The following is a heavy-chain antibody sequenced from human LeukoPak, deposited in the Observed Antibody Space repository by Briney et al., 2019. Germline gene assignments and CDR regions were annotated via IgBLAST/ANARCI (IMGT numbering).Heavy chain of an antibody. CDR3: ARDYYGDSYFDS. V-gene: IGHV3-20*04. CDR2: ISGSGGST. J-gene: IGHJ4*02. CDR1: GFTFSSYS. Sequence: GGSLRLFCAASGFTFSSYSVNWVRKAPGKGLEWVSAISGSGGSTDYADSVKGRFTISRHNAKNSLYLQMNSLRAEDTALYYCARDYYGDSYFDSWGQGTLVTVSS. D-gene: IGHD4-17*01.